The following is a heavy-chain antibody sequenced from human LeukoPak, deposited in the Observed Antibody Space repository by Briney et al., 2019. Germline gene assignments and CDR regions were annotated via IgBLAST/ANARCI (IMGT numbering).Heavy chain of an antibody. D-gene: IGHD5-18*01. V-gene: IGHV4-61*09. CDR2: IYTSGST. J-gene: IGHJ6*04. CDR1: GGSISSGSYY. Sequence: PSETLSLTCTVSGGSISSGSYYWSWIRQPAGKELEWIGHIYTSGSTNYNPSLKSRVTMSVDTSKNQFSLRLRSVTAADTAVYYCARHFPRYCSGDFCSGEWIQLWPRMDVWGIGTTVTISS. CDR3: ARHFPRYCSGDFCSGEWIQLWPRMDV.